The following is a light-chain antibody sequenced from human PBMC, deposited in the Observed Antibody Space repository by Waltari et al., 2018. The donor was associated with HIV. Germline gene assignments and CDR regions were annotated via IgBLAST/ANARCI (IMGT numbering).Light chain of an antibody. CDR3: GTWDSSLSAVV. CDR1: SSNIGNNY. Sequence: QSVFTQPPSVSAAPGQKVTISCSGSSSNIGNNYVSWYQQLPGTAPKFLIYDNNKRPSGIPDRFSGSKSGTSATLGITGLQTGDEADYYCGTWDSSLSAVVFGGGTKLTVL. CDR2: DNN. V-gene: IGLV1-51*01. J-gene: IGLJ2*01.